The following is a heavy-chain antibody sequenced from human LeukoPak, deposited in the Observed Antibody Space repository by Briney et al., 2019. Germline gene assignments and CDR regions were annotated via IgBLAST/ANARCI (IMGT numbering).Heavy chain of an antibody. CDR1: GFTFDAYA. D-gene: IGHD3-22*01. Sequence: GGSLRLSCAASGFTFDAYAMHWVRQAPGKGLEWVSGISWDSGIIGYADSVKGRFTISRDNAKNSLYLQMNSLRPEDTALYYCAKGKYSSSPQPFDYWGQGTLVTVSS. CDR2: ISWDSGII. CDR3: AKGKYSSSPQPFDY. J-gene: IGHJ4*02. V-gene: IGHV3-9*01.